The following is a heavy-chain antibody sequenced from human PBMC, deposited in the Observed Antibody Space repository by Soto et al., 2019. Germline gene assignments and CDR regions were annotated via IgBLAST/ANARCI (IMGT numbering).Heavy chain of an antibody. J-gene: IGHJ6*03. CDR2: IDSGGST. CDR3: ARILYSNTFYYYYMDV. D-gene: IGHD6-13*01. CDR1: GFTVTSNY. Sequence: GGSLRLSCAASGFTVTSNYMTWVRQAPGKGLEWVSVIDSGGSTYYADSVKGRFTISRHNSKNTLYLQMSSLRREDTAVYYCARILYSNTFYYYYMDVWGKGTTVTVSS. V-gene: IGHV3-53*04.